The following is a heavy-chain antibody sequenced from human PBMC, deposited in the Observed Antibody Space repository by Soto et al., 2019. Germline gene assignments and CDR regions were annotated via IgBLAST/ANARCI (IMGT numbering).Heavy chain of an antibody. CDR1: GGSISSYY. Sequence: SETLSLTCTVSGGSISSYYWSWIRQPPGKGLEWIGYIYYSGSTNYNPSLKSRVTISVDTSKNQFSLKLSSVTAADTAVYYCARSGYSSGWYYFDYWGQGPRSPSPQ. D-gene: IGHD6-19*01. J-gene: IGHJ4*02. V-gene: IGHV4-59*01. CDR2: IYYSGST. CDR3: ARSGYSSGWYYFDY.